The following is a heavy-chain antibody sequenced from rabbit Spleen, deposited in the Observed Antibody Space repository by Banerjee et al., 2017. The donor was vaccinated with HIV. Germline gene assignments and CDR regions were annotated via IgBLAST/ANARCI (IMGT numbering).Heavy chain of an antibody. CDR3: ARNYVNAFDP. CDR2: IDTNDGDT. D-gene: IGHD1-1*01. CDR1: GVSFSANSY. Sequence: QSLEESGGDLVKPGASLTLTCIASGVSFSANSYICWVRQAPGKGLEWIVCIDTNDGDTDYANWPKGRFTISKTSSTTVTLQMTSLTAADTATYFCARNYVNAFDPWGPGTLVTVS. J-gene: IGHJ2*01. V-gene: IGHV1S40*01.